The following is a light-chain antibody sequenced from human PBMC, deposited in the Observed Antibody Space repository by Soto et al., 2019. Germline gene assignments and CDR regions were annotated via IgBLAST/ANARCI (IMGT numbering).Light chain of an antibody. V-gene: IGKV3-15*01. CDR2: GAS. CDR1: QSISNN. Sequence: EIVMTQSPATLSVSPGERATLSCRASQSISNNLAWYHQRPGQAPRLLIYGASTRATGIPARFSGSGSGTAFTLTISSLQSEDFEVYYCQQYNNWWTFGQGTRVEIK. CDR3: QQYNNWWT. J-gene: IGKJ1*01.